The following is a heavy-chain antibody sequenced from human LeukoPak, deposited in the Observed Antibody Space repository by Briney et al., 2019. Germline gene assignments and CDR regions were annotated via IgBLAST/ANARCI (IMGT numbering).Heavy chain of an antibody. D-gene: IGHD2-2*01. CDR3: ARVSGSTSWRLFDY. J-gene: IGHJ4*02. V-gene: IGHV4-34*01. CDR1: GGSFSGYY. CDR2: INHSGST. Sequence: SGTLSLTCAVYGGSFSGYYWSWIRQPPGKGVEWIGEINHSGSTNYNPSLNSRVTISVDTSKNQFSLKLSSVTAADTAVYYCARVSGSTSWRLFDYWGQGTLVTVSS.